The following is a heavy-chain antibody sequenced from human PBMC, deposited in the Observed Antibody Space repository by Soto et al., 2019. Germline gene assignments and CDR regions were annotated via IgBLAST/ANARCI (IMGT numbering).Heavy chain of an antibody. J-gene: IGHJ6*03. CDR3: ARDRTGNHYMDV. CDR1: GFIFSNYG. CDR2: IWSTGTNK. D-gene: IGHD1-1*01. Sequence: QVQVVESGGGVVQPGRSLRLSCAASGFIFSNYGMHWVRQAPGKRLEWVALIWSTGTNKYYAASMKGRFTISRDNSKSTLYLEMNSLRAEDTAVYYCARDRTGNHYMDVWGRGTTVTVSS. V-gene: IGHV3-33*01.